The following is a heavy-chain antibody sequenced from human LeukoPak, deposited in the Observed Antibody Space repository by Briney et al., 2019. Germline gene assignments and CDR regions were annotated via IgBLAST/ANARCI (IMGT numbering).Heavy chain of an antibody. V-gene: IGHV1-69*04. CDR2: IIPILGIA. CDR3: ARPYDSSGYYPNWFDP. CDR1: GGTFSSYA. J-gene: IGHJ5*02. D-gene: IGHD3-22*01. Sequence: SVKVSCKASGGTFSSYAISWVRQAPGQGLEWMGRIIPILGIANYAQKFQGRVTITADKSTSTAYMELSSLRSEDTAVYYCARPYDSSGYYPNWFDPWGQGTLVTVSS.